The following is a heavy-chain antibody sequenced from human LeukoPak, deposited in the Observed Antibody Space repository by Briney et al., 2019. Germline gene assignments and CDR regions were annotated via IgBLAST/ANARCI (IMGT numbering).Heavy chain of an antibody. V-gene: IGHV3-23*01. CDR1: GFTFSSYA. D-gene: IGHD3-10*01. CDR3: AKVTSYYGSGIRAFDI. CDR2: ISGSGGSK. J-gene: IGHJ3*02. Sequence: GGTLRLSCAGSGFTFSSYAMSWVRQAPGKGLEWVSAISGSGGSKYYADSVKGRFTISRDNSKNTLYLQMNSLRAEDTAVYYCAKVTSYYGSGIRAFDIWGQGTMVTVSS.